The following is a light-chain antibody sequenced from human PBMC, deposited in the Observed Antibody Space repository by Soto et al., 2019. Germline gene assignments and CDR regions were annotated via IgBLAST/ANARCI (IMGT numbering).Light chain of an antibody. Sequence: QSVLTQPTSASGTPGQRVTISCSGSGSNIGSNTVNWYQHLPGTAPKVLINTNDQRPSGVPDRFSGSKSGTSASLAISGLQSDDEADYYCATWDDNLNGPVFGGGTKVTVL. V-gene: IGLV1-44*01. CDR2: TND. J-gene: IGLJ3*02. CDR3: ATWDDNLNGPV. CDR1: GSNIGSNT.